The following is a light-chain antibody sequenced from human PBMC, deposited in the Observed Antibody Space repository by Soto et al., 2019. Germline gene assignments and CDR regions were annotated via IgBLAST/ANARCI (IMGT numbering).Light chain of an antibody. CDR1: SSDVGGYNY. CDR2: EVF. CDR3: SSYAGSDSVL. J-gene: IGLJ3*02. V-gene: IGLV2-8*01. Sequence: QSVLTQPPSVSGSPGQSLTISCTGTSSDVGGYNYVSWYHHHPGKAPKLIIYEVFKRPSGVPDRFPGSKSGNTASLTVSGLQAEDEADYYCSSYAGSDSVLFGGGTKLTVL.